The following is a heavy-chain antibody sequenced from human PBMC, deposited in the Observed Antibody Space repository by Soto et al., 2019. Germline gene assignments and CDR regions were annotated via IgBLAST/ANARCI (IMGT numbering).Heavy chain of an antibody. V-gene: IGHV3-33*01. Sequence: WWSLRLSCSASVFTFSNYGMHWVRQAPGKGLECVALIWYDGIMKYYADSVKGRFTISRDISKNTLYLQMNSLRAEDTAIYYCARDLSGPLDYWGQGTPVTVSS. CDR1: VFTFSNYG. CDR3: ARDLSGPLDY. J-gene: IGHJ4*02. CDR2: IWYDGIMK. D-gene: IGHD3-16*02.